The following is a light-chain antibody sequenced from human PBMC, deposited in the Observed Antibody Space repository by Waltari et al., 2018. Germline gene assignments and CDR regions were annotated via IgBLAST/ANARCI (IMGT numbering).Light chain of an antibody. V-gene: IGKV2-28*01. CDR2: LGS. Sequence: DIVMTQSPLSLPVTPGEPASISCRSSQSLLHSNGYNYLDWYRQKPGQSPRLLIYLGSNRASGVPDRLSGSGSGTDFTLKISRVEAEDVGVYYCMQALQTPPTFGQGTKVEIK. CDR1: QSLLHSNGYNY. CDR3: MQALQTPPT. J-gene: IGKJ1*01.